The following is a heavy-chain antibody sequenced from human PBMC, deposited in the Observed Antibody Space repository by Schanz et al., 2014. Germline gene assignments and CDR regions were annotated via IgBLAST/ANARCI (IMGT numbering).Heavy chain of an antibody. J-gene: IGHJ4*02. V-gene: IGHV3-30-3*01. Sequence: QVQLVESGGGVVQPGRSLRLSCAAYGFTLSSYAMHWVRQAPGKGLEWVAVISYDGSNKYYADSVKGRFTISRDNSKNTLYQHKNRLRAEETTVYYYATPSGYSDSGTYLGFWGQGTLVTVSS. CDR1: GFTLSSYA. CDR3: ATPSGYSDSGTYLGF. CDR2: ISYDGSNK. D-gene: IGHD1-26*01.